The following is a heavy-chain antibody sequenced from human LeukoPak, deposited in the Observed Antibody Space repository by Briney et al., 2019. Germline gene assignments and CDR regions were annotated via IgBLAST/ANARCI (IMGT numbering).Heavy chain of an antibody. CDR2: ISWDGGST. CDR1: RFTFDDYT. V-gene: IGHV3-43*01. Sequence: GGSLRLSCAASRFTFDDYTMHWVRQAPGKGLEWVSLISWDGGSTYYADSVKGRFTISRDNSKNSLYLQMNSLRTEDTAFYYCAKAAEAVYWGQGTLVTVSS. CDR3: AKAAEAVY. J-gene: IGHJ4*02.